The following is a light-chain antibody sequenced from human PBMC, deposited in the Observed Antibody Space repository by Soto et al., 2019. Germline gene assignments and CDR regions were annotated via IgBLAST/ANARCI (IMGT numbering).Light chain of an antibody. CDR3: QQYGSSPGYT. Sequence: EIVLTQSPGTLSLSPGERATLSCRASQSVSSSYLARYQQKPGQAPRLLIYGASSRATGIPDIFSGSGSGTDCAIAISRLEPEDFEVYFCQQYGSSPGYTFGQGTQLEIK. CDR2: GAS. CDR1: QSVSSSY. J-gene: IGKJ2*01. V-gene: IGKV3-20*01.